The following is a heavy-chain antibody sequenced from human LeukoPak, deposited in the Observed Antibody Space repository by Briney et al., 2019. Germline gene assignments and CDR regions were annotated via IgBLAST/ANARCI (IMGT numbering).Heavy chain of an antibody. D-gene: IGHD2-2*01. CDR1: GGSISSSSYY. CDR2: IYYSGST. V-gene: IGHV4-39*07. CDR3: ARRGPLYCSSTSCYYFKY. Sequence: SETLSLTCTVSGGSISSSSYYWGWIRQPPGKGLEWIGSIYYSGSTYYNPSLKSRVTISVDTSKNQFSLKLSSVTAADTAVYYCARRGPLYCSSTSCYYFKYWGQGTLVTVSS. J-gene: IGHJ4*02.